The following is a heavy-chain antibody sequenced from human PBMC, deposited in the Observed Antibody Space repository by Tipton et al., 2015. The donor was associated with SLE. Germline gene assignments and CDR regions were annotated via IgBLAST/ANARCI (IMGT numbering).Heavy chain of an antibody. J-gene: IGHJ5*01. V-gene: IGHV5-51*03. Sequence: QLVQSGAEVKKPGESLKISCKASGYSFTSYWIAWVRQTPGKGLGWMGIIYPGDSDTRYNPSFQGQVSISADRSISTAYLQWSSLKASDTAIYYCARGVGSGWFDSWGQGTPVTVSS. CDR1: GYSFTSYW. CDR2: IYPGDSDT. D-gene: IGHD6-19*01. CDR3: ARGVGSGWFDS.